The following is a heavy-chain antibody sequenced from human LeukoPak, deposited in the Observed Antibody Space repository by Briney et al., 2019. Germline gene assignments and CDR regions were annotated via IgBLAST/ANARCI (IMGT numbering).Heavy chain of an antibody. D-gene: IGHD1-26*01. CDR2: IGGGGTE. CDR3: ARAQGALDY. J-gene: IGHJ4*02. Sequence: GGSLRLSCAASGFTITTYAVNWVRQAPGKGLEWVSGIGGGGTEYYADSVKGRFIISSDNSQKLVHLQMNSLTVEDTAVYYCARAQGALDYWGQGTLVTVSS. CDR1: GFTITTYA. V-gene: IGHV3-23*01.